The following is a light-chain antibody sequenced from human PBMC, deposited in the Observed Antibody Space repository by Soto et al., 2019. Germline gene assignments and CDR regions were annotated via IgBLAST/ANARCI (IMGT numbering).Light chain of an antibody. CDR2: LNSDGSH. Sequence: QLVLTQSPSASASLGASVKLTCTLSSGHSSYAIAWHQQQPEKGPRYLMKLNSDGSHSKGDGIPDRSSGSSSGAERYLTISSLQSEDEADYYCQTWASGIEVFGGGTKLTVL. CDR1: SGHSSYA. J-gene: IGLJ2*01. CDR3: QTWASGIEV. V-gene: IGLV4-69*01.